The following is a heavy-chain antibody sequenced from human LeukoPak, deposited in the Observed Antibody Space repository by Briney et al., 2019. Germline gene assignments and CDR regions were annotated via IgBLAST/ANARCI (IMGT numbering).Heavy chain of an antibody. D-gene: IGHD4-17*01. CDR1: GFTFSSYS. Sequence: GGSLRLSCAASGFTFSSYSMNWVRQAPGKGLEWVSSISSSSSYIYYADSVKGRFTISRDDSKNTLDLQINSLRAEDTAVYYCAKGVYRDSLGVVDYWGQGTLVTVSS. V-gene: IGHV3-21*04. CDR2: ISSSSSYI. CDR3: AKGVYRDSLGVVDY. J-gene: IGHJ4*02.